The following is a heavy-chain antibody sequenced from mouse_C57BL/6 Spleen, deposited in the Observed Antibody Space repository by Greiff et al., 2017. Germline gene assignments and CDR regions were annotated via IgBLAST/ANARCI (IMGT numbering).Heavy chain of an antibody. CDR3: ARSGIGGRSSYAMGC. V-gene: IGHV1-34*01. D-gene: IGHD1-1*01. CDR2: IYPNNGGT. CDR1: GYTFTDYY. Sequence: EVQLQESGPELVKPGASVKMSCKASGYTFTDYYMHWVKQSHGKSLEWIGYIYPNNGGTGSNQKFKGKATLTVAKYSSTAYMELRSLTSEDSAVYYCARSGIGGRSSYAMGCGGQGTSVT. J-gene: IGHJ4*01.